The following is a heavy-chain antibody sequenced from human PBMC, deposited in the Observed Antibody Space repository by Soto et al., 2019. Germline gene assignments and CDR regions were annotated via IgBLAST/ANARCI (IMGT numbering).Heavy chain of an antibody. D-gene: IGHD4-17*01. CDR3: ARENYGDSGRAFDP. Sequence: GSLRLSCAASGFTFSDYYMSWIRQAPGKGLEWIGYIYYSGSTNYNPSLKSRVTISVDTSKNQFSLKLSSVTAADTAVYYCARENYGDSGRAFDPWGQGTLVTVSS. V-gene: IGHV4-59*01. J-gene: IGHJ5*02. CDR2: IYYSGST. CDR1: GFTFSDYY.